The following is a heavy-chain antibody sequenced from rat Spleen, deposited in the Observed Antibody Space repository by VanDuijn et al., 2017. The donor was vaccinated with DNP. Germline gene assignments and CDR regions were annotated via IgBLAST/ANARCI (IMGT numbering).Heavy chain of an antibody. CDR1: GFSLTNYG. D-gene: IGHD1-4*01. Sequence: QVQLRESGPVLVQASETLSLTCTVSGFSLTNYGVIWVRQSPGKGLEWMGIIWGHGNTDYNSALKSRLSISKDTSKSQVFLKMNSLQTEDTAIYFCSRASGSPFAYWGQGTLVTVSS. V-gene: IGHV2S75*01. J-gene: IGHJ3*01. CDR2: IWGHGNT. CDR3: SRASGSPFAY.